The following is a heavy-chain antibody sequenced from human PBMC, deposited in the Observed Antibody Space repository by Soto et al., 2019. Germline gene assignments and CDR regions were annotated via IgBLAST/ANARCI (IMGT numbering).Heavy chain of an antibody. V-gene: IGHV3-30*18. CDR3: ANDLEYCSGGSCYGMDV. Sequence: QVQLVESGGGVVQPGRSLRLSCAASGFTFSSYGMHWVRQAPGKGLEWVAVISYDGSNKYYADSVKGRFTISRDNSKNTLYLQMNSLRAEDTAVYYCANDLEYCSGGSCYGMDVWGQGTTVTVSS. CDR2: ISYDGSNK. J-gene: IGHJ6*02. CDR1: GFTFSSYG. D-gene: IGHD2-15*01.